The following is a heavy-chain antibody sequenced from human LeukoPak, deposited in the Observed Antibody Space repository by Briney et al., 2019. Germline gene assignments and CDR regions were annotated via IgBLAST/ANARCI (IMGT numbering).Heavy chain of an antibody. CDR3: ARDLTIFGVVTPGYYMDD. CDR1: GGSISSYY. Sequence: SETLSLTCTVSGGSISSYYWSWIRQPAGKGLEGMGRIYTSGSTNYNPSLKSRVTMSVDTSKNQFSLKLSSVTAADTAVYYCARDLTIFGVVTPGYYMDDWGKGTTVTVSS. D-gene: IGHD3-3*01. J-gene: IGHJ6*03. CDR2: IYTSGST. V-gene: IGHV4-4*07.